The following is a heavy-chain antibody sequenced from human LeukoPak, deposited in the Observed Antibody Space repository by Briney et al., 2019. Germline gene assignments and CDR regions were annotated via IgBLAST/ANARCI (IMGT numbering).Heavy chain of an antibody. J-gene: IGHJ4*02. D-gene: IGHD2-15*01. CDR3: ARARYCSGGSCFHYFDY. V-gene: IGHV4-30-2*01. CDR2: IYNSGST. Sequence: SQTLSLTCAVSGGSISSGGYSWRWIRQPPGKGLEWIGYIYNSGSTYYNPSLKSRVTISVDRSKNQFSLKLSSVTAADTAVYYCARARYCSGGSCFHYFDYWGQGTLVTVSS. CDR1: GGSISSGGYS.